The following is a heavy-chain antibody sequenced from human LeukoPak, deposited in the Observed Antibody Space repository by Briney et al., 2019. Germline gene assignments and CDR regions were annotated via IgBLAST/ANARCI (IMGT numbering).Heavy chain of an antibody. Sequence: SETLSLTCTVSGYAITSGGFSWNWIRQPPGKGLGWIGCIYDRGPAYYNPSLKSRFTISVDRPKNQFFLNVTSLTAADTAVYYCARSRQASGLFNSWGQGTLVTVSS. CDR3: ARSRQASGLFNS. CDR2: IYDRGPA. D-gene: IGHD3-10*01. V-gene: IGHV4-30-2*01. CDR1: GYAITSGGFS. J-gene: IGHJ5*01.